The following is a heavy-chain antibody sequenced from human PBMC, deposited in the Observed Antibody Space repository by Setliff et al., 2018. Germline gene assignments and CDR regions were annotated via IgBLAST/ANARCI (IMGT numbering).Heavy chain of an antibody. Sequence: GGSLRLSCAVSGFSFHDYGMGWVRQAPGKGLEWVSSINWNGVSIGYADSVKGRFTISRDNAKNSLYLQMNSLRAEDTALYYCARVPRIIIMVGVISHYYYMDVWGKGTTVTVSS. V-gene: IGHV3-20*04. D-gene: IGHD3-3*02. J-gene: IGHJ6*03. CDR1: GFSFHDYG. CDR3: ARVPRIIIMVGVISHYYYMDV. CDR2: INWNGVSI.